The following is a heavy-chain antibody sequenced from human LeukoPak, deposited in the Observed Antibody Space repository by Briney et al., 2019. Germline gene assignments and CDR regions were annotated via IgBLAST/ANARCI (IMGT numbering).Heavy chain of an antibody. V-gene: IGHV3-9*01. D-gene: IGHD6-13*01. CDR2: ISWNSGSI. CDR1: GFTFDDYA. CDR3: AKDVSAYSSSYGMDV. Sequence: GGSLRLSCAASGFTFDDYAMHWVRQAPGKGLEWVSGISWNSGSIGYADSVKGRFTISRDNAKNSLYLQMNSLRAEDTALYYCAKDVSAYSSSYGMDVWGQGTTVTVSS. J-gene: IGHJ6*02.